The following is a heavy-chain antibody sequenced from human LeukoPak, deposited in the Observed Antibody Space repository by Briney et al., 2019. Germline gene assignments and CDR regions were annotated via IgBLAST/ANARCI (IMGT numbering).Heavy chain of an antibody. CDR2: ISSSSSYI. CDR3: ARELHDSSGYYPDYFDY. D-gene: IGHD3-22*01. CDR1: GFTFSNYA. V-gene: IGHV3-21*01. J-gene: IGHJ4*02. Sequence: KPGGSLRLSCAASGFTFSNYAMSWVRQAPGKGLEWVSSISSSSSYIYYADSVKGRFTISRDNAKNSLYLQMNSLRAEDTAVYYCARELHDSSGYYPDYFDYWGQGTLVTVSS.